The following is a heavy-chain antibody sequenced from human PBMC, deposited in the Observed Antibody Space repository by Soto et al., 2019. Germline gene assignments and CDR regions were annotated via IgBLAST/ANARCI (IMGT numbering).Heavy chain of an antibody. CDR1: GGSVTSHNYY. D-gene: IGHD1-26*01. Sequence: PSETLSLTCTVSGGSVTSHNYYWAWIRQPPGKGLEFIGTIFYGGTTYYNPSLRSRVAISVDTSKNQFSLDLTSVTAADTAVYYCARHFGRLVEATTHYWGQGKLVTVYS. CDR2: IFYGGTT. J-gene: IGHJ4*02. CDR3: ARHFGRLVEATTHY. V-gene: IGHV4-39*01.